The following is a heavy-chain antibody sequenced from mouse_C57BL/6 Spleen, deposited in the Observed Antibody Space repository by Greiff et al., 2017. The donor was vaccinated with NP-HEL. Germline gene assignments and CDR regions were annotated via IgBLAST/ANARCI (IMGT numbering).Heavy chain of an antibody. CDR2: IWSGGST. J-gene: IGHJ3*01. CDR3: ASHYSEQGFAY. CDR1: GFSLTSYG. D-gene: IGHD1-2*01. Sequence: VMLVESGPGLVQPSQSLSITCTVSGFSLTSYGVHWVRQSPGKGLEWLGVIWSGGSTDYNAAFISRLSISKDNSKSQVFFKMNSLQADDTAIYYCASHYSEQGFAYWGQGTLVTVSA. V-gene: IGHV2-2*01.